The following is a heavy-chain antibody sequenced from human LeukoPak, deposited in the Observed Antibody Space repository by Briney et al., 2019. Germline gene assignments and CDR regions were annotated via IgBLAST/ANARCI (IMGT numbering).Heavy chain of an antibody. V-gene: IGHV5-10-1*01. CDR1: GYIFTSYW. J-gene: IGHJ4*02. CDR3: ARHYGSGTLIY. Sequence: GESLKISCKCSGYIFTSYWISWVRQMPGKGLEWMGRIDPSDSYTNYSPSFQGHVNIPADKSISTAYLQWSSLKASDTAMYYCARHYGSGTLIYWGQGTLVTVSS. D-gene: IGHD3-10*01. CDR2: IDPSDSYT.